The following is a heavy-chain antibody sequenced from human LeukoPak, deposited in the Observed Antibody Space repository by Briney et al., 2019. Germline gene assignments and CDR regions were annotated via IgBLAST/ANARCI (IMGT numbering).Heavy chain of an antibody. CDR2: MSPNNGDT. CDR3: ARNPPRTGDFNS. Sequence: ASVKVSCKTSGYTFTNYDINWVRQATGQGLEWLGWMSPNNGDTGYAQKFQGRVTMTRDTSTNTAYMELSGLTSEDTAVYYCARNPPRTGDFNSWGQGVLVTVSS. V-gene: IGHV1-8*01. CDR1: GYTFTNYD. J-gene: IGHJ4*02. D-gene: IGHD7-27*01.